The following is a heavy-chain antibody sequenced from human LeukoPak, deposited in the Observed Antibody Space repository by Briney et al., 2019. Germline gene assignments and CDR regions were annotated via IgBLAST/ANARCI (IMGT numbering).Heavy chain of an antibody. CDR3: ALRGFSPPPQYYFDY. Sequence: ASVKVCCKVSGYTLTELSIHWARQAPGKGHEWMGGFDPEDGETIYAQELQGRVTMTEDTSTDTAYMELSSLRSEDTAVYYCALRGFSPPPQYYFDYWGQGTLVTVSS. CDR2: FDPEDGET. V-gene: IGHV1-24*01. D-gene: IGHD3-16*01. J-gene: IGHJ4*02. CDR1: GYTLTELS.